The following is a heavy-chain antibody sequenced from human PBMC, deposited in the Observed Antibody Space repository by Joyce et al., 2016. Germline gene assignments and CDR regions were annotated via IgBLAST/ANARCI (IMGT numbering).Heavy chain of an antibody. CDR2: IDPRDSYT. Sequence: EVQLVQSGAEVKKPGESLRISCKGSGYSFTSHWISWVRQMPGQGLEWMVRIDPRDSYTDYSPSFEGHVTISVDKTISAAYLQWSSLRASDTAIYYCARHVTDWFDPWGQGTLVTVSS. D-gene: IGHD3-10*02. J-gene: IGHJ5*02. CDR3: ARHVTDWFDP. V-gene: IGHV5-10-1*03. CDR1: GYSFTSHW.